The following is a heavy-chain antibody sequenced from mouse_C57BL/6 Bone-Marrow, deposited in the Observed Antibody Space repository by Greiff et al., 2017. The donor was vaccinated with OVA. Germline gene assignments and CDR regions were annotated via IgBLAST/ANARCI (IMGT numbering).Heavy chain of an antibody. CDR2: IRNKANGYTT. Sequence: EVMLVESGGGLVQPGGSLSLSCAASGFTFTDYYMSWVRQPPGKALEWLGFIRNKANGYTTEYSASVKGRFTISRDNSQSILYLQMNALRAEDSATYYCARTPNSSYLAWFAYWGQGTLVTVSA. J-gene: IGHJ3*01. CDR3: ARTPNSSYLAWFAY. V-gene: IGHV7-3*01. D-gene: IGHD1-1*01. CDR1: GFTFTDYY.